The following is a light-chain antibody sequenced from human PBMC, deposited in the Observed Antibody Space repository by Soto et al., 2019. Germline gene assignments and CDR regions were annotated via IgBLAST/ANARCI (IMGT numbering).Light chain of an antibody. CDR2: EVS. V-gene: IGLV2-8*01. CDR1: SRDVGGYDY. Sequence: QSALTQPRSASGAPGQSVTISCIGTSRDVGGYDYVSWYQQHPGKAPKLIISEVSKRPSGVPDRFSGSKSGNTASLTVSGLQAEDEADYYCTSYAGNNNFCVFGTGTKLTV. CDR3: TSYAGNNNFCV. J-gene: IGLJ1*01.